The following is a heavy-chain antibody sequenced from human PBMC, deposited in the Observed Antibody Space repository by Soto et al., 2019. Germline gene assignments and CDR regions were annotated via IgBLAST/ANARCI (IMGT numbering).Heavy chain of an antibody. CDR1: GYTFTGYY. CDR3: ARDSSGWYLGFDY. D-gene: IGHD6-19*01. V-gene: IGHV1-2*02. J-gene: IGHJ4*02. CDR2: INPNSGGT. Sequence: ASVKVSCKASGYTFTGYYMHWVRQAPGQGLEWMGWINPNSGGTKYAQKFQGRVTMTRDTSTSTAYMELRSLRSDDTAVYYCARDSSGWYLGFDYWGQGTLVTVSS.